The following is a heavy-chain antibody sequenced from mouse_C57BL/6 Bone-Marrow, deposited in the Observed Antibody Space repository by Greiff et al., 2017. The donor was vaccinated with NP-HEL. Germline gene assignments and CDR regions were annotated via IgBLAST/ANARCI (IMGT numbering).Heavy chain of an antibody. D-gene: IGHD2-4*01. CDR3: TRAVYYDYDGGYYAMDY. CDR2: ISSGGDYF. CDR1: GFTFSSYA. V-gene: IGHV5-9-1*02. J-gene: IGHJ4*01. Sequence: EVMLVESGEGLVKPGGSLKLSCAASGFTFSSYAMSWVRPTPEKRLEWVAYISSGGDYFYYADTVKGRFTISRDNARNTLYLQMSSLKSEDTAMYYCTRAVYYDYDGGYYAMDYWGQGTSVTVSS.